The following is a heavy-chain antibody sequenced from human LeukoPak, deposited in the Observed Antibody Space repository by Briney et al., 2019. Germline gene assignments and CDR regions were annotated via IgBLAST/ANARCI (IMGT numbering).Heavy chain of an antibody. CDR3: ARYSSGYPQSFDY. V-gene: IGHV3-48*01. CDR2: ISSSSSTI. CDR1: GFTFSSYS. J-gene: IGHJ4*02. D-gene: IGHD3-22*01. Sequence: GGSLRLSCAASGFTFSSYSMNWVRQAPGKGLEWVSYISSSSSTIYYADSVKGRFTISRDNSKNTLYLQMNSLRAEDTAVYYCARYSSGYPQSFDYWGQGTLVTVSS.